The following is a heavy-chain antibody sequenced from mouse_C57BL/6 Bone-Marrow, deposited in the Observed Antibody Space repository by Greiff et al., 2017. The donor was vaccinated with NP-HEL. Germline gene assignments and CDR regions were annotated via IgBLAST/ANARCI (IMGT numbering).Heavy chain of an antibody. CDR3: ARSAYYSNYGFAY. CDR2: ISYSGST. Sequence: DVHLVESGPGLAKPSQTLSLTCSVTGYSITSDYWNWIRKFPGNKLEYMGYISYSGSTYYNPSLKSRISITRDTSKNQYYLQLNSVTTEDTATYYCARSAYYSNYGFAYWGQGTLVTVSA. J-gene: IGHJ3*01. D-gene: IGHD2-5*01. CDR1: GYSITSDY. V-gene: IGHV3-8*01.